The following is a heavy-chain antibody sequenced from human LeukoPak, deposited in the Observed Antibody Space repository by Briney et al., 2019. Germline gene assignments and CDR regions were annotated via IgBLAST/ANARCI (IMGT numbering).Heavy chain of an antibody. CDR3: ARDLAGDYGDY. CDR1: GYTFTNYG. V-gene: IGHV1-18*01. J-gene: IGHJ4*02. Sequence: ASVKVSCKASGYTFTNYGFTWVRQAPGQGLEWMGWISAYNGNTNYAQKFQGRVTMTTDTSTSTAYMGLRSLRSDDTAVYYCARDLAGDYGDYWGQGTLVTVSS. D-gene: IGHD3-10*01. CDR2: ISAYNGNT.